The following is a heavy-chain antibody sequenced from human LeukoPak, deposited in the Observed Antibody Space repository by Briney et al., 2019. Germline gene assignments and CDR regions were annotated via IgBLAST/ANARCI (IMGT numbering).Heavy chain of an antibody. CDR3: ARGGLRGYSYGEQGRHPYGMDV. Sequence: GASVKVSCKASGYTFTSYYMHWVRQAPGQGLEWMGIINPSGGSTSYAQKFQGRVTMTRDTSTSTVYMELSSLRSEDTAVYYCARGGLRGYSYGEQGRHPYGMDVWGQGTTVTVSS. J-gene: IGHJ6*02. V-gene: IGHV1-46*01. CDR1: GYTFTSYY. D-gene: IGHD5-18*01. CDR2: INPSGGST.